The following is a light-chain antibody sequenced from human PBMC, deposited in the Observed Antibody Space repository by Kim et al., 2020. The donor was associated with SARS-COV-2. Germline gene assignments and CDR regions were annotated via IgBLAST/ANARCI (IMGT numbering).Light chain of an antibody. Sequence: SELPQDPAVSVALGQTVRITCHGDSLRSYYATWYQQKPGQAPILVIYGKNNRPSGIPDRFSGSSSGNTASLTITGTQAGDEADYYCNSRDSNDNVVFGGGTQMTV. V-gene: IGLV3-19*01. CDR3: NSRDSNDNVV. CDR1: SLRSYY. CDR2: GKN. J-gene: IGLJ2*01.